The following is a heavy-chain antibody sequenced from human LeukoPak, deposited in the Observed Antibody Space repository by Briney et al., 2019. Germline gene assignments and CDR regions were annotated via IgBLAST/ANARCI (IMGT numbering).Heavy chain of an antibody. CDR1: GGSISSSSYF. CDR2: IFYSGST. Sequence: PSETLSLTCTVSGGSISSSSYFWGWIRQPPGKGLEWIGSIFYSGSTYYNPSLNSRVTISIDTSKNQFSLRLSSVTAADTAVYYCARHAYYYDSSGYYFDYWGQGTLVTVSS. J-gene: IGHJ4*02. V-gene: IGHV4-39*01. D-gene: IGHD3-22*01. CDR3: ARHAYYYDSSGYYFDY.